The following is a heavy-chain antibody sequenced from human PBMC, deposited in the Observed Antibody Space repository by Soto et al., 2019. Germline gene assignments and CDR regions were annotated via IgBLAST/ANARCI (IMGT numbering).Heavy chain of an antibody. CDR2: ITGGGGGRT. CDR3: ALTLYSNYNRDY. CDR1: GFTFTNYA. D-gene: IGHD4-4*01. Sequence: PGGSLRLSCAASGFTFTNYAMNWVRQAPGKGLEWVSTITGGGGGRTNYADSVKGRFTISRDNAKNSLYLQMNGLKAEDTALYYCALTLYSNYNRDYWGQGALVTVSS. J-gene: IGHJ4*02. V-gene: IGHV3-23*01.